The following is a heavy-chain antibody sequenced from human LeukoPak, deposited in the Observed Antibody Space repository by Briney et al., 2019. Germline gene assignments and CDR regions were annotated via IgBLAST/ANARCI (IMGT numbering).Heavy chain of an antibody. CDR1: GYTFSSYG. J-gene: IGHJ4*02. CDR3: AREGRGGGSFDY. CDR2: IWYDGSNK. V-gene: IGHV3-33*01. Sequence: PGGSLRLSCAASGYTFSSYGMHWVRQAPGKGLEWVAVIWYDGSNKYYADSVKGRFTISRDNSKNTLYLQMNSLRAEDTAVYYCAREGRGGGSFDYWGQGTLVTVSS. D-gene: IGHD2-15*01.